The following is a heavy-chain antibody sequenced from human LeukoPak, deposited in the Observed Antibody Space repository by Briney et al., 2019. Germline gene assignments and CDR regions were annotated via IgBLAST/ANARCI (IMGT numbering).Heavy chain of an antibody. CDR3: ARQGGIANTFDY. D-gene: IGHD6-13*01. Sequence: GESLNSSCHGFGYSVTSYWIGWARQIPGKGLDWMGMSYPGDFDTRYSPSLKGQVTISADKSISPAYLQWSSLNASDTAMYYCARQGGIANTFDYWGQGTLVTVSS. J-gene: IGHJ4*02. CDR2: SYPGDFDT. V-gene: IGHV5-51*01. CDR1: GYSVTSYW.